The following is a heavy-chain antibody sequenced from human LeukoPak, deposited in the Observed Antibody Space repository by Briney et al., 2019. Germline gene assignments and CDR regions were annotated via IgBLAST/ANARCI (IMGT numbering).Heavy chain of an antibody. CDR1: GFTFSSYA. J-gene: IGHJ4*02. V-gene: IGHV3-23*01. D-gene: IGHD1-1*01. Sequence: GGSLRLSCAASGFTFSSYAMSWVRQAPGKGLEWVSAISGSGGSTYYADSVKGRFTISRDNSKNTLYLQMNSLRAEDAAVYYCAKRGGTTGTQAHLDYWGQGTLVTVSS. CDR3: AKRGGTTGTQAHLDY. CDR2: ISGSGGST.